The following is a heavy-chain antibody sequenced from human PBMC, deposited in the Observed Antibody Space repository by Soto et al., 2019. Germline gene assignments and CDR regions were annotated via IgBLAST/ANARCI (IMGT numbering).Heavy chain of an antibody. CDR1: GGTFSSYA. D-gene: IGHD2-2*01. CDR3: SRSQGSSTSLEIYYYYYYGMDV. Sequence: QVQLVQSGAEVKKPGSSVKVSCKASGGTFSSYAISWVRQAPGQGLEWMGGLIPISGTANYAQKFQGRVTITAHESTNMELSSLRSEDTAVYYCSRSQGSSTSLEIYYYYYYGMDVGGQVTTVTVYS. CDR2: LIPISGTA. V-gene: IGHV1-69*01. J-gene: IGHJ6*02.